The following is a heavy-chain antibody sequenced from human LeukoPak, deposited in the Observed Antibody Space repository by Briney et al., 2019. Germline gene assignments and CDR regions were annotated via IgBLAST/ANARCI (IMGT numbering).Heavy chain of an antibody. Sequence: GGSLRLSCAASGLTFSSYGMNWVRQAPGKGLEWVSAISGSGDSTYHADSVRGRFTVSRDNSKNTLYLQMKSLSAEDTAVYYCAKVTGSGSYLADAFVIWGHGTVVTVSS. D-gene: IGHD3-10*01. V-gene: IGHV3-23*01. CDR3: AKVTGSGSYLADAFVI. CDR1: GLTFSSYG. CDR2: ISGSGDST. J-gene: IGHJ3*02.